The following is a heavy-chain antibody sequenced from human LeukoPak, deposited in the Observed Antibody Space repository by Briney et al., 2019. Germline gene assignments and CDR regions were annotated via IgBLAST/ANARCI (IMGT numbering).Heavy chain of an antibody. Sequence: GESLKITCKGSGYNFNTYWVAWVRQLPGKGLEWIGIIRPMNSDMRYSPSFQGQVTISADRSINTAYLQWSSLTASDTAMYYCARLYYDFWSGYYVFDYWGQGTLVTVSS. D-gene: IGHD3-3*01. V-gene: IGHV5-51*01. CDR2: IRPMNSDM. CDR3: ARLYYDFWSGYYVFDY. J-gene: IGHJ4*02. CDR1: GYNFNTYW.